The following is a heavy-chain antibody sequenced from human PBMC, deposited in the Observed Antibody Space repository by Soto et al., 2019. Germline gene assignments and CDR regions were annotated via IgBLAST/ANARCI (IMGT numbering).Heavy chain of an antibody. CDR2: ISSSGSTI. Sequence: RGSLRLSGAASGFTLSDYDMSWIRQAPGKGLEWVSYISSSGSTIYYADSVKGRFTISRDNAKNSLYLQMNSLRAEDTAVYYCATPEVPPSMKFRWGQGT. V-gene: IGHV3-11*01. CDR3: ATPEVPPSMKFR. CDR1: GFTLSDYD. D-gene: IGHD1-1*01. J-gene: IGHJ4*02.